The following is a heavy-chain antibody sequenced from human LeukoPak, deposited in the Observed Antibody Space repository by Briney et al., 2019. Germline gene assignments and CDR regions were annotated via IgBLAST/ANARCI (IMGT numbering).Heavy chain of an antibody. CDR3: ARNWFDP. J-gene: IGHJ5*02. V-gene: IGHV3-53*05. CDR2: IYSGGST. Sequence: HPGGSLRLSCAASGFTVSSDYISWVRQAPGKGLEWVSVIYSGGSTYYADSVKGRFTISRDKSKNTVYLQMNSLRFEDTAMYYCARNWFDPWGQGTLVTVSS. CDR1: GFTVSSDY.